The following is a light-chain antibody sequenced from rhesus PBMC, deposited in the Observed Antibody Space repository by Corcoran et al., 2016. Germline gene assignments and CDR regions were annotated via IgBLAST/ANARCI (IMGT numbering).Light chain of an antibody. V-gene: IGKV1-28*01. J-gene: IGKJ1*01. CDR1: QGISSY. CDR3: LQHNTYPWT. CDR2: AAS. Sequence: DIQMTQSPSSLSASVGDTVTITCRASQGISSYLNWFQQKPGKAPKLLIYAASSLESGVPSRFSGSGSGTEFTLTIRSLQPADFAAYYCLQHNTYPWTFGQGTKVDIK.